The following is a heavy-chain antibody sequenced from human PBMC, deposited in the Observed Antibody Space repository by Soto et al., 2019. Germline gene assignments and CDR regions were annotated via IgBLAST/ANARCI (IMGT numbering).Heavy chain of an antibody. CDR3: ARGVDYGDHAKVDRAPGLDY. CDR1: GGSISSGAYF. D-gene: IGHD4-17*01. CDR2: IYYSGST. J-gene: IGHJ4*02. Sequence: QVQLQESGPGLVKPSQTLSLTCTVSGGSISSGAYFWSWIRQPPGKGLEWIGYIYYSGSTYYNPSLKSRVTISLDTSKNQFSLKVNSVTATDTAVYYCARGVDYGDHAKVDRAPGLDYWGQGTLVTVSS. V-gene: IGHV4-30-4*01.